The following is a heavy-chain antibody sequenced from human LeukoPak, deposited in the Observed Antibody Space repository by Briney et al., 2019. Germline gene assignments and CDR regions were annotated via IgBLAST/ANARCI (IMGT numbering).Heavy chain of an antibody. V-gene: IGHV3-11*04. CDR1: GFTFSDYY. CDR3: ARAYSSSWYVYWYFDL. CDR2: ISSSGSTK. J-gene: IGHJ2*01. Sequence: GGSLRLSCAASGFTFSDYYMSWIRQAPGKGPEWLSYISSSGSTKYYADSVKGRFTISRDNAKNSVYLQMNSLRAEDTAVYYCARAYSSSWYVYWYFDLWGRGTLVTVSS. D-gene: IGHD6-13*01.